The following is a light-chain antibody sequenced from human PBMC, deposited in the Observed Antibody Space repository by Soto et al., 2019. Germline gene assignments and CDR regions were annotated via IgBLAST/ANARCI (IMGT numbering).Light chain of an antibody. J-gene: IGKJ1*01. CDR3: MQALHTPRT. V-gene: IGKV2-28*01. CDR1: QSLLHSNGYNY. CDR2: LGS. Sequence: DIVMTQSALFXPVTPGEPASISCRSSQSLLHSNGYNYLDWYVQRPGQSPQLLIYLGSTRASGVPDRFSGSGSGTDFTLKISIVEAEDVGVYYCMQALHTPRTFGHRTKVDTK.